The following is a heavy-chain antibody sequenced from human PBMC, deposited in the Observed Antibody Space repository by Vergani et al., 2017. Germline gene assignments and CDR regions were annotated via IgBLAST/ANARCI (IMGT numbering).Heavy chain of an antibody. CDR3: AKARDPNCKGGNCYSYYYGLDL. CDR1: GFTFSSYA. Sequence: EMQLLESGGNLIQPGGSLRLSCGASGFTFSSYAMTWVRLAPGKGLQWVSAISGSGGNTFYTDPVKGRFTISRDKSKDTLYLQMNSLRVEDTAIYYCAKARDPNCKGGNCYSYYYGLDLWGQGTTVTVSS. D-gene: IGHD2-21*01. CDR2: ISGSGGNT. J-gene: IGHJ6*02. V-gene: IGHV3-23*01.